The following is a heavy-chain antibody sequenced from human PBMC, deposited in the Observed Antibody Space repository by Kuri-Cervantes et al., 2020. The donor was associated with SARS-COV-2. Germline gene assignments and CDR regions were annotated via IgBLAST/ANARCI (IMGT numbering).Heavy chain of an antibody. CDR1: GYTFTGYY. J-gene: IGHJ4*02. V-gene: IGHV1-2*02. CDR2: INPNSGGT. CDR3: AKDQHGIVVVVAAIDY. D-gene: IGHD2-15*01. Sequence: ASVKVSCKASGYTFTGYYMHWVRQAPGQGLEWMGWINPNSGGTNYAQKFQGRVTMTRDTSISTAYMELSRLRSEDTAVYYCAKDQHGIVVVVAAIDYWGQGTLVTVSS.